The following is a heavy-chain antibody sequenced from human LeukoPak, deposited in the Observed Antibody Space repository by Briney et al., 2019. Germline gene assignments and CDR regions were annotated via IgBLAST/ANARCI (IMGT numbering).Heavy chain of an antibody. D-gene: IGHD6-19*01. Sequence: PGGSLRLSCAASGFTFSTSWMHWVRQAPGKGLVWVSRINTDGSSTSHADSVKGRFTISRDNAKNPLYLQMNSLRAEDTAVYYCARGGMEQWLAFDYWGQGTLVTVSS. J-gene: IGHJ4*02. CDR3: ARGGMEQWLAFDY. CDR1: GFTFSTSW. V-gene: IGHV3-74*01. CDR2: INTDGSST.